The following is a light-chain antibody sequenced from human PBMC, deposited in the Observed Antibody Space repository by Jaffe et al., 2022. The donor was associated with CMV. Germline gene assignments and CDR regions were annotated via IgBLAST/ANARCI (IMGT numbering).Light chain of an antibody. CDR3: QQSYTTWT. CDR2: AAS. Sequence: DIQMTQSPSSLSASVGDSVTITCRASQSIDRYLSWYQQKPGKAPKLLIYAASSLQSGVPSRFSGSGSGTDFTLTITSLQPEDFASYYCQQSYTTWTFGPGTKVEIK. J-gene: IGKJ1*01. CDR1: QSIDRY. V-gene: IGKV1-39*01.